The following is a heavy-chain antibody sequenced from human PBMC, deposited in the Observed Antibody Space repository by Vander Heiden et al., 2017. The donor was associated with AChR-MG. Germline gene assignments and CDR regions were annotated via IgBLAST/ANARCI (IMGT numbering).Heavy chain of an antibody. J-gene: IGHJ4*02. CDR2: ISYSGSMK. CDR3: ARDMKGSGDRGLIDY. D-gene: IGHD7-27*01. Sequence: EVQLVESGGGLVQPGGSLRLSCAASGFTLTGYEMNWVRQAPGKGLEWVAYISYSGSMKYYADSVKGRFTITRDNAKNSLYLQMNNLRVEDTAIYYCARDMKGSGDRGLIDYWGQGTLVTASS. V-gene: IGHV3-48*03. CDR1: GFTLTGYE.